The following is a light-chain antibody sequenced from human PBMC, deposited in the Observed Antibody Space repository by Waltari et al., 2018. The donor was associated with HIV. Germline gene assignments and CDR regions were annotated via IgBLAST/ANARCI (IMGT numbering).Light chain of an antibody. CDR2: QDD. Sequence: SYELTQPPSVSVSPGQTASMTCSGDKLGDKYVCWLQQKPGQPPVLVIYQDDKPPPKIPDRFSCSNSGNTASLTITGTQAMDEADYYCQTWDSSTVVFGGGTRLSVL. CDR1: KLGDKY. J-gene: IGLJ3*02. CDR3: QTWDSSTVV. V-gene: IGLV3-1*01.